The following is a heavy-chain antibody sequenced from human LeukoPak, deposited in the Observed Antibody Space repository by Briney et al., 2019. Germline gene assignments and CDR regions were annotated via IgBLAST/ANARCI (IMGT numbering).Heavy chain of an antibody. Sequence: PGGSLMLSCAASGFTCSDYYMSWIRQALGEGLEWVSYIISSGSTIYYADSVKGRFTISRDNAKNSLYLQMNSLRAADTAVYYCAGGERRYSYGRRGVRFDYWGQGTLVTVSS. CDR1: GFTCSDYY. D-gene: IGHD5-18*01. CDR3: AGGERRYSYGRRGVRFDY. V-gene: IGHV3-11*01. J-gene: IGHJ4*02. CDR2: IISSGSTI.